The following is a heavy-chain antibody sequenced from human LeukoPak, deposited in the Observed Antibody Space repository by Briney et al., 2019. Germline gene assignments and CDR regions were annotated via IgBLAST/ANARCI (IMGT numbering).Heavy chain of an antibody. J-gene: IGHJ4*02. Sequence: GGSLRLSCTASGFTFSGSAMHWVRQAPGKGLEWVSAIAGSGGRTYYADSVKGRFTISRDNSKNTLYLQMNSLRAEDTAIYYCAKEYTGTFSPFPSYFDSWGQGTLVTVSS. D-gene: IGHD1-26*01. CDR2: IAGSGGRT. CDR1: GFTFSGSA. V-gene: IGHV3-23*01. CDR3: AKEYTGTFSPFPSYFDS.